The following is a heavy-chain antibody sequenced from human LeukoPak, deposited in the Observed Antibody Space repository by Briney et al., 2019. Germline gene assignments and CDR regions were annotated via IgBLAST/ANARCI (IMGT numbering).Heavy chain of an antibody. Sequence: PGGSLRLSCAASGFTFSSYSMNWVRQAPGKGLEWVSSISSSSSSYIYYADSVKGRFTISRDNAKNSLYLQMNSLRAEDTAVYYCARKTSGSYSKYYFDYWGQGTLVTVSS. J-gene: IGHJ4*02. CDR2: ISSSSSSYI. CDR3: ARKTSGSYSKYYFDY. D-gene: IGHD1-26*01. V-gene: IGHV3-21*01. CDR1: GFTFSSYS.